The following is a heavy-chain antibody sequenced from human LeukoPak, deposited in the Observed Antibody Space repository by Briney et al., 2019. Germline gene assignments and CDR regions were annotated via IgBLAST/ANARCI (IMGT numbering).Heavy chain of an antibody. Sequence: GGSLRLSCAASGFTFSDYGVNWVRQAPGKGLEWVSSISGSGRSIFYADSVRGRFTISRDNAKNSLYLQMNSLRAEDTAVYYCARDDVWFGELSYWGQGTLVTVSS. CDR2: ISGSGRSI. CDR3: ARDDVWFGELSY. V-gene: IGHV3-21*01. CDR1: GFTFSDYG. J-gene: IGHJ4*02. D-gene: IGHD3-10*01.